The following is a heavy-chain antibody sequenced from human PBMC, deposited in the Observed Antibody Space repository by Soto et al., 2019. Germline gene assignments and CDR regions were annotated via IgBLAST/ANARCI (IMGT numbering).Heavy chain of an antibody. CDR2: IIPIFGTT. CDR1: GGAFGNYA. Sequence: VKVSCKASGGAFGNYASTWVRQAPGQGLEWMGGIIPIFGTTNYAQKFQGRVTITADESTSTAYMELSSLRSEDTAVYYCARDVTMIRELTSIGYNWFDPWRQGTLVTVS. D-gene: IGHD3-10*01. J-gene: IGHJ5*02. CDR3: ARDVTMIRELTSIGYNWFDP. V-gene: IGHV1-69*13.